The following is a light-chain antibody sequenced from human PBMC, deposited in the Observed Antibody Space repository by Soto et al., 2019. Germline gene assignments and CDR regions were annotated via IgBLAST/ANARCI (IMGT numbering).Light chain of an antibody. Sequence: DIQMTQSPSSLSASVEDRVIITFRASQSISNHLNWYQQKPGKAPKLLIYAASSLQSGVPSRFSGSGSGTEFTLTISSLQPDDFATYYCQHNNGYSWTFGQGTKVDIK. J-gene: IGKJ1*01. CDR3: QHNNGYSWT. CDR2: AAS. CDR1: QSISNH. V-gene: IGKV1-17*01.